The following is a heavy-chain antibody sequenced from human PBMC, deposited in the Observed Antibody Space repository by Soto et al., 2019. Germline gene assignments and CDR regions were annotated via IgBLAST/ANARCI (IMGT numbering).Heavy chain of an antibody. CDR2: IRIKANSYAT. Sequence: PGGSLRLTCAASGFTFSGSDMHWVRQASGKGLEWVGRIRIKANSYATAYAASVKVRFTISRDDSKNTAYLQMNSLKTEDTAVYYCTTLTPSKYYYATSGYYPSPFDYWGQGTLVTVSS. J-gene: IGHJ4*02. CDR1: GFTFSGSD. D-gene: IGHD3-22*01. V-gene: IGHV3-73*01. CDR3: TTLTPSKYYYATSGYYPSPFDY.